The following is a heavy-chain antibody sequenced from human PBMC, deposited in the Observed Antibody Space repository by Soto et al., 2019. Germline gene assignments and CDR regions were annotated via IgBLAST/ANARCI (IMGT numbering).Heavy chain of an antibody. Sequence: PSQTLSLTCAISGDSVSSNSAAWNWIRQSPSRGLEWLGRTYYRSKWYNDYAVSVKSRITINPDTSKNQFSLQLNSVTPEDTAVYYCARHVGRFWSGYYYFDYWGQGTLVTVSS. D-gene: IGHD3-3*01. V-gene: IGHV6-1*01. CDR2: TYYRSKWYN. CDR3: ARHVGRFWSGYYYFDY. CDR1: GDSVSSNSAA. J-gene: IGHJ4*02.